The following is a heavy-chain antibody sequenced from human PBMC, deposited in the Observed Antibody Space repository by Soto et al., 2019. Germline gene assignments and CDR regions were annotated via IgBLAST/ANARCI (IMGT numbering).Heavy chain of an antibody. Sequence: EASVKVSCKASEYTFTSYAMHWVRQAPGQSLEWMGWINAGNGNTKYSQKFQGRVTITRDTSASTAYMELSSMRSEDTAVYYCARELQGLYYFDYWGLGTLVTVS. J-gene: IGHJ4*02. D-gene: IGHD4-4*01. CDR3: ARELQGLYYFDY. CDR1: EYTFTSYA. CDR2: INAGNGNT. V-gene: IGHV1-3*01.